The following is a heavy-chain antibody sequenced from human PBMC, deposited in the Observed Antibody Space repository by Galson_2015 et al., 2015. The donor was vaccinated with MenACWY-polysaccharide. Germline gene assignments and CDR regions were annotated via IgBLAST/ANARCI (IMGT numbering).Heavy chain of an antibody. D-gene: IGHD1-1*01. V-gene: IGHV3-30*03. J-gene: IGHJ4*02. Sequence: SLRLSCAASGFTFRNYGMYWVRQAPGKGLEWVTVISYDGSDKYYADSVRGRFTISRDNSKNILYLQMNSLRAEDTAVYYCAAWRRTYYFDYWGQGTLVTVSS. CDR3: AAWRRTYYFDY. CDR2: ISYDGSDK. CDR1: GFTFRNYG.